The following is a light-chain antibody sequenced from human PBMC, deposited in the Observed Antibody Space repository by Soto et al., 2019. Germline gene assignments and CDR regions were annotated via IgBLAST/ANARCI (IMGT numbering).Light chain of an antibody. V-gene: IGLV2-14*01. CDR2: DVS. Sequence: QSALTQPASVSGSPGQSITISCTGTSSDVGGYNYVSWYQQHPGKAPKLMIYDVSNRPSGVSNRFSGSKSGNTASLTISGLQADDDDDYYCSSYTSSSTYVVFGGGTKLTVL. J-gene: IGLJ2*01. CDR1: SSDVGGYNY. CDR3: SSYTSSSTYVV.